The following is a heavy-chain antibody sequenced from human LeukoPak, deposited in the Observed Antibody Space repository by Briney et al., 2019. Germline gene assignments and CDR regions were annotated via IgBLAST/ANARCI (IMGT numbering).Heavy chain of an antibody. CDR3: ARVYDEPYYYYGMDV. CDR2: INTNTGNP. CDR1: GYTFTSYA. J-gene: IGHJ6*02. D-gene: IGHD3-16*01. Sequence: ASVKVSCTASGYTFTSYAMNWVRQAPGQGLEWMGWINTNTGNPTYAQGFTGRFVFSLDTSVSTAYLQISSLKAEDTAVYYCARVYDEPYYYYGMDVWGQGTTVTVSS. V-gene: IGHV7-4-1*02.